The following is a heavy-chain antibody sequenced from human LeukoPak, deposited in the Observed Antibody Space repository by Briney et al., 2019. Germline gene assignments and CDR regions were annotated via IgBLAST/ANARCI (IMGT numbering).Heavy chain of an antibody. Sequence: GGSLRPSCVASGFTFGDYYMTWIRQAPGKGLEWVSYISSRSGSSIYYGDSVKGRFTTSRDNAKNSLYLQMNSLRGEDTAVYYCARVGYSGSPGDYWGQGTLVTVSS. CDR3: ARVGYSGSPGDY. D-gene: IGHD1-26*01. V-gene: IGHV3-11*04. CDR2: ISSRSGSSI. J-gene: IGHJ4*02. CDR1: GFTFGDYY.